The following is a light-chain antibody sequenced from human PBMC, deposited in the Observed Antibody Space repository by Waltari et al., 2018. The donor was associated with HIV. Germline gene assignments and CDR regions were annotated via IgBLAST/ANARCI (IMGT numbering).Light chain of an antibody. CDR2: TAS. Sequence: DIQMTQSPSSLSASVGDRVIITCRASQSISSYLNWYQQKAGKDPKLLICTASSLQSGVPSRFSGSGSGTDFTLTISSLQPEDFATYYCQQSYSIPNTFGPGTKVDIK. CDR3: QQSYSIPNT. CDR1: QSISSY. V-gene: IGKV1-39*01. J-gene: IGKJ3*01.